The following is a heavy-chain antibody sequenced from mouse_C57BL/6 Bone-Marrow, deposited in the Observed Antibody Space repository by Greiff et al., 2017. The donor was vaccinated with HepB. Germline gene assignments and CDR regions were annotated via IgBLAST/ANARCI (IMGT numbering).Heavy chain of an antibody. CDR2: ISDGGSYT. V-gene: IGHV5-4*01. D-gene: IGHD4-1*01. CDR1: GFTFSSYA. CDR3: ARDRGWDARRYFDY. Sequence: EVKVVESGGGLVKPGGSLKLSCAASGFTFSSYAMSWVRQTPEKRLEWVATISDGGSYTYYPDNVKGRFTISRDNAKNNLYLQMSHLKSEDTAMYYCARDRGWDARRYFDYWGQGTTLTVSS. J-gene: IGHJ2*01.